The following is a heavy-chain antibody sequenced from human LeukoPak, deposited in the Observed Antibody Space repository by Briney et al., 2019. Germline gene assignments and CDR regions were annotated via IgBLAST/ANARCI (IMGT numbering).Heavy chain of an antibody. V-gene: IGHV1-2*02. Sequence: ASVKVSCKASGYTFSDYYMHWVRQAPGQGLEWMGWISPSSGGTDYARKFQGRVTMTRDTSISTAYMELSSLRSDDTAVYYCARGGGGNSHWGQGTLVTVSS. J-gene: IGHJ4*02. CDR2: ISPSSGGT. CDR1: GYTFSDYY. D-gene: IGHD4-23*01. CDR3: ARGGGGNSH.